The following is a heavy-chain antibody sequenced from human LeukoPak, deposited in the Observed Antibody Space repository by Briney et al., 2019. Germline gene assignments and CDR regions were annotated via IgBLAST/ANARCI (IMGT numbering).Heavy chain of an antibody. CDR1: GGSLNNYY. CDR2: IYPSEST. V-gene: IGHV4-4*07. J-gene: IGHJ4*02. D-gene: IGHD6-13*01. CDR3: AREEITAAGRALDY. Sequence: PSETLSLTCTVSGGSLNNYYWSWLRQPAGKGLEWIGRIYPSESTNDNPALKTRVTMSVDTSKNQFSLKLASASAADTAVYYCAREEITAAGRALDYWGQGTLVTVSS.